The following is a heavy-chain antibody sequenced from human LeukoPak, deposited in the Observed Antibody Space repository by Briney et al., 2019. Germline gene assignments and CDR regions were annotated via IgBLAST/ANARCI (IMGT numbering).Heavy chain of an antibody. CDR3: ARGRPATNCSGGSCYSWFDP. V-gene: IGHV4-34*01. CDR1: GGSFSGYY. J-gene: IGHJ5*02. D-gene: IGHD2-15*01. CDR2: INHSGST. Sequence: SETLSLTCAVYGGSFSGYYWSWIRQPPGKGLEWIGEINHSGSTNYNPSLKSRVTISVDMSKNQFSLKLSSVTAVDTAVYYCARGRPATNCSGGSCYSWFDPWGQGTLVTVSS.